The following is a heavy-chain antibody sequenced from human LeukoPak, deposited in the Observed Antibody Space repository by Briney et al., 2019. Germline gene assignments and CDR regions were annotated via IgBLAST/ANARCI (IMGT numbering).Heavy chain of an antibody. V-gene: IGHV3-30-3*01. CDR1: GFTFSSYA. CDR3: ASQGGLLWFGELSGGMDV. J-gene: IGHJ6*02. CDR2: ISYDGSNK. D-gene: IGHD3-10*01. Sequence: GRSLRLSCAASGFTFSSYAMNWVRQAPGKGLEWVAFISYDGSNKYYADSVKGLFTLSRYNSKNTLYFQMNTLRADDTAVYYCASQGGLLWFGELSGGMDVWGQGTTVTVSS.